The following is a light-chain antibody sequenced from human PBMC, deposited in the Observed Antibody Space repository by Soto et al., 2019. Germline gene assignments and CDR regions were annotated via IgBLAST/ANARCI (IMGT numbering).Light chain of an antibody. J-gene: IGLJ1*01. CDR2: EVS. CDR3: SSYAGTNILYV. V-gene: IGLV2-8*01. Sequence: SALTQPPSASGSPGQSVTISCTGTSSDVGGYNYVSWYQQHPGKAPKVMIYEVSKRPSGVPDRFSGSKSGNTASLTVSGLQAEDEADYYCSSYAGTNILYVFGTGTKVTVL. CDR1: SSDVGGYNY.